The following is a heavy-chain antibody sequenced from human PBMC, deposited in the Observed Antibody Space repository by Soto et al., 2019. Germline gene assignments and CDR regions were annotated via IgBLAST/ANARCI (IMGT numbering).Heavy chain of an antibody. J-gene: IGHJ6*02. V-gene: IGHV5-10-1*01. CDR3: ARQDYGSGSYFSPSPRYYYGMDA. CDR2: IDPSDSYT. Sequence: GESLKISCKGSGYSFTSYWISWVRQMPGKGLEWMGRIDPSDSYTNYSPSFQGHVTISADKSISTAYLQWSSLKASDTAMYYCARQDYGSGSYFSPSPRYYYGMDAWGQGTTVTVSS. D-gene: IGHD3-10*01. CDR1: GYSFTSYW.